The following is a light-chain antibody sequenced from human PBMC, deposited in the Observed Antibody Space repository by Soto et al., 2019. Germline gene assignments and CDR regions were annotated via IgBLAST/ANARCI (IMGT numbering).Light chain of an antibody. CDR3: QQYNNWPWT. J-gene: IGKJ1*01. CDR1: QSVSSSY. Sequence: ELVLTPYPGTLSLSPGEIATLSCRAIQSVSSSYLAWYQQKPGQAPRLLIYGASSRATGIPDRFSGSGSGTEFTLTISSLQSVDFAVYSCQQYNNWPWTFGQGTKVDIK. CDR2: GAS. V-gene: IGKV3D-15*01.